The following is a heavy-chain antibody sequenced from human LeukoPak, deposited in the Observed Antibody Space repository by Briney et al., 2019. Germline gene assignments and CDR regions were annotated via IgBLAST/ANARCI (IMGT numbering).Heavy chain of an antibody. CDR1: GDSVSSNSAA. Sequence: SQTLSLTCAISGDSVSSNSAAWNWIRQSPSRGLEWLGRTYYRSKWYNDYAVFVKSRITINTDTSKNQFSLQVNSVTPEDMAVYYCARGTRYSSGWTFDYWGQGTLVTVSS. J-gene: IGHJ4*02. V-gene: IGHV6-1*01. D-gene: IGHD6-19*01. CDR2: TYYRSKWYN. CDR3: ARGTRYSSGWTFDY.